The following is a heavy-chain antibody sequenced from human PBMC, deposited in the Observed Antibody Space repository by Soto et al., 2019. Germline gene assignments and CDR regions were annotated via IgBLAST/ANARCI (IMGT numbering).Heavy chain of an antibody. V-gene: IGHV3-30*18. CDR1: GFNFSNYG. CDR3: AKDHLTTTVTTVGY. D-gene: IGHD4-17*01. J-gene: IGHJ4*02. CDR2: ISYHGSDK. Sequence: QVQLVESGGGVVQPGRSLRLSCAASGFNFSNYGMHWVRQAPGKGLEWVAVISYHGSDKYYADSVKGRFTISRDNSENTLYLQMDSLRAEDTAVYYCAKDHLTTTVTTVGYWGQGILVTVSS.